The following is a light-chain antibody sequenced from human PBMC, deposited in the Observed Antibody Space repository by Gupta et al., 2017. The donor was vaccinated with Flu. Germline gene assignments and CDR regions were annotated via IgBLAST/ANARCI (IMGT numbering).Light chain of an antibody. Sequence: DIVLPQSPATLSLSPGERATLSCRASQSVSSYLAWYQQKPGQAPRLLIYDASNRATGIPARFSGSGAGTDFTLTISSREPEDVAVYYCQQRSNRPPVYTFGQGTKLEIK. CDR1: QSVSSY. CDR2: DAS. CDR3: QQRSNRPPVYT. V-gene: IGKV3-11*01. J-gene: IGKJ2*01.